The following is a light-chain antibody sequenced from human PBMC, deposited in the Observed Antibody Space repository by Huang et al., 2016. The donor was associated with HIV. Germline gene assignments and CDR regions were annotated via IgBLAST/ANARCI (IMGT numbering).Light chain of an antibody. CDR3: QQYYTIPRT. CDR1: QGISNS. Sequence: DIQMTQSPSSLSASVGDRVTITCRARQGISNSLAWYQQKSGKAPKLLLYAASRLESGVPSRFSGSGSESDYTLTISNLQPEDFAIYYCQQYYTIPRTFGQGTKVEIK. CDR2: AAS. V-gene: IGKV1-NL1*01. J-gene: IGKJ1*01.